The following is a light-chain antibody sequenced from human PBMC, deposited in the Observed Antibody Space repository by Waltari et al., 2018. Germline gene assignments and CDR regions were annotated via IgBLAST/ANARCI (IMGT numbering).Light chain of an antibody. CDR1: QGISNW. V-gene: IGKV1-33*01. CDR3: QQNDNSPFT. Sequence: DLQMTKSPSSLSASVGDRVTITCRASQGISNWLAWYQQKPGKAPKLLIYRAPNLETGVPSRFSGSGSGTDFTLTISSLQTEDIATYYWQQNDNSPFTFGPGTKLDIK. CDR2: RAP. J-gene: IGKJ3*01.